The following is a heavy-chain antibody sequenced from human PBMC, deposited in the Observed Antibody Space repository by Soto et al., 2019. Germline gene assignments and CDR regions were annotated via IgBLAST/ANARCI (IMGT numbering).Heavy chain of an antibody. CDR2: ISGSGSRT. CDR1: GFTFSSYS. D-gene: IGHD1-26*01. Sequence: EVQLLESGGGLVQPGGSLTLSCATSGFTFSSYSMTWVRQAPGKGLEWVSTISGSGSRTYYADPVKGRFTISRDNSKNTLYLQMNSLRAEDTAVYYCAKATSSGSHGEYWGQGTLVSVSS. V-gene: IGHV3-23*01. CDR3: AKATSSGSHGEY. J-gene: IGHJ4*02.